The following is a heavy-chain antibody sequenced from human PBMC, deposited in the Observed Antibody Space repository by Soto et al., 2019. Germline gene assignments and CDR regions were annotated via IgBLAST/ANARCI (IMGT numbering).Heavy chain of an antibody. D-gene: IGHD6-13*01. CDR2: IYPSGSS. Sequence: SETLSLTCTVSGGSISSYYWSWIRQRAGKGLDWIRRIYPSGSSNYNPSLKRRVTLSVDASNKQFSLKLRCATARDTAGYYCARGMAAPSFSGMNVGGRGTRVTVSS. V-gene: IGHV4-4*07. J-gene: IGHJ6*04. CDR3: ARGMAAPSFSGMNV. CDR1: GGSISSYY.